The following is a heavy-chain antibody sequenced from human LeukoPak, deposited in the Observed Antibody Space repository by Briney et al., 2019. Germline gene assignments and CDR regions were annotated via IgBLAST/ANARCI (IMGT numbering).Heavy chain of an antibody. V-gene: IGHV4-39*07. J-gene: IGHJ6*03. CDR2: IYYSGST. CDR1: GGSISSSSYY. D-gene: IGHD4/OR15-4a*01. CDR3: ARMCCGAPYYYYYMDV. Sequence: PSETLSLTCTVSGGSISSSSYYWGWIRQPPGKGLEWIGSIYYSGSTYYNPSLKSRVTISVDTSKNQSSLKLSSVTAADTAVYYCARMCCGAPYYYYYMDVWGKGTTVTVSS.